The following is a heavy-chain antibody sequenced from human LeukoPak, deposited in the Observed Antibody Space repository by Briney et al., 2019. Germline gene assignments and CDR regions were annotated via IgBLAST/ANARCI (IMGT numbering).Heavy chain of an antibody. CDR3: ARGLYGSGSYYPTGGMDV. J-gene: IGHJ6*02. V-gene: IGHV3-48*04. CDR1: GFTFSSYS. Sequence: GGSLRLSCAASGFTFSSYSMNWVRQAPGKGLEWVSYISSSSSTIYYADSVKGRFTISRDNAKNALYLQMNSLRAEDTAVYYCARGLYGSGSYYPTGGMDVWGQGTTVTVSS. CDR2: ISSSSSTI. D-gene: IGHD3-10*01.